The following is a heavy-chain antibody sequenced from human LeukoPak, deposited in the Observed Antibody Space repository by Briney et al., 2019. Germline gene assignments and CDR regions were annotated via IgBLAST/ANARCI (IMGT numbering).Heavy chain of an antibody. CDR1: GFTFSSSA. J-gene: IGHJ5*02. CDR2: ISGSGSST. CDR3: AKAGPRGPNCFDP. Sequence: GASLRLSCAASGFTFSSSAMSWVRQAPGKGLEWVSGISGSGSSTYYADSVKGRFTISRDNSKNTLYLQMNSLRAEDTAVYYCAKAGPRGPNCFDPWGQGTLVTVSS. V-gene: IGHV3-23*01.